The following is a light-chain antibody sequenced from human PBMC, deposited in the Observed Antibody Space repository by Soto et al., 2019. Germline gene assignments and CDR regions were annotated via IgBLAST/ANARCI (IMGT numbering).Light chain of an antibody. J-gene: IGKJ4*01. CDR1: EDINGW. CDR3: QQYNIYPLS. CDR2: AAS. Sequence: DVQMTQSPSSLSASVGDGVTITCRASEDINGWLAWYQQKPGTAPKSLIYAASILQTGFPSRFRGSGSGTDFTLTIRSLQPEDSATCYCQQYNIYPLSFGGGTKVEIK. V-gene: IGKV1D-16*01.